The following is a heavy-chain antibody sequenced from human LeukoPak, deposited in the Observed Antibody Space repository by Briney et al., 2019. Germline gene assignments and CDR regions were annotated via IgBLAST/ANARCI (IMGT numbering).Heavy chain of an antibody. V-gene: IGHV4-59*01. J-gene: IGHJ2*01. CDR1: GGSISSYY. Sequence: PSETLSLTXTVSGGSISSYYWSWIRQAPGKGLEWIGYIYYSGSTNYNPSLKSRVTISVDTSKNQFSLKLSSVTAADTAVYYCARDGDYYGSGTPHTPYWYFDLWGRGTLVTVSS. CDR3: ARDGDYYGSGTPHTPYWYFDL. D-gene: IGHD3-10*01. CDR2: IYYSGST.